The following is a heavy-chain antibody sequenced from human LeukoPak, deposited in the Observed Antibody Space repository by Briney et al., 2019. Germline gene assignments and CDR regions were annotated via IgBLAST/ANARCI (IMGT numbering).Heavy chain of an antibody. Sequence: GASVKASCKISGYRLTELSIHWVRQDPGKGLEWMGGFDPEDGETIYAQKFQGRVTMTEDTSTDRAYMELTSLRSEDTAVYYCTSPRRYDILPGPFGYWGQGTLVTVSS. CDR1: GYRLTELS. CDR2: FDPEDGET. J-gene: IGHJ4*02. D-gene: IGHD3-9*01. V-gene: IGHV1-24*01. CDR3: TSPRRYDILPGPFGY.